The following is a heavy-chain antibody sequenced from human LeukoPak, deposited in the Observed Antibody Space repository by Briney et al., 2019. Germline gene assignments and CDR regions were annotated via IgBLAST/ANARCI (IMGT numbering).Heavy chain of an antibody. CDR2: IYYSGST. D-gene: IGHD2-15*01. Sequence: PSETLSLTCTVSGGSIRTYYWSWIRQPPGKGLEWIGFIYYSGSTKYNPSLKSRVTMSVDTSKNQFSLKLSSVTAADTAVYYCARGSLGYCSGGSCYFRFDPWGQGTLVTVSS. V-gene: IGHV4-59*12. CDR1: GGSIRTYY. J-gene: IGHJ5*02. CDR3: ARGSLGYCSGGSCYFRFDP.